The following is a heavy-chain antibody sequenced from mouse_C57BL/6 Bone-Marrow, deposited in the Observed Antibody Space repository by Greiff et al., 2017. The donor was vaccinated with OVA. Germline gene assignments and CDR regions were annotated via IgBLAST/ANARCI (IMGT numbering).Heavy chain of an antibody. J-gene: IGHJ2*01. V-gene: IGHV1-47*01. Sequence: VQLQQSGAELVKPGASVKMSCKASGYTFTTYPIEWMKQNHGKSLEWIGNFHPYNDDTKYNEKFKGKATLTVEKSSSTVYLEPSRLTSDDSAVYYCGRRGLRRGYCFDYWGQGATRTVSS. CDR1: GYTFTTYP. CDR2: FHPYNDDT. CDR3: GRRGLRRGYCFDY. D-gene: IGHD2-4*01.